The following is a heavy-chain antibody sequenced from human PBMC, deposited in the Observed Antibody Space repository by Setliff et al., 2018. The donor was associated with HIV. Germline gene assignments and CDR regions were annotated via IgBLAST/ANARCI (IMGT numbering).Heavy chain of an antibody. CDR2: IFSNVTT. D-gene: IGHD1-1*01. CDR3: ARRKLSKGGAFDY. V-gene: IGHV4-4*09. Sequence: SETLSLTCTVSGDSIDDFYWSWIRQPPGQSLEWIGYIFSNVTTNYSPSLKSRVTMSIDRSKSQFLLNLTSVNASDTAIYYCARRKLSKGGAFDYWGQGALVTVSS. J-gene: IGHJ4*02. CDR1: GDSIDDFY.